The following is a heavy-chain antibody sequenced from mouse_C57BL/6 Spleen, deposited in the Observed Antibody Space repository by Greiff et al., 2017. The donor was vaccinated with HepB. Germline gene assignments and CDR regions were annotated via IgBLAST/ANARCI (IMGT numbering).Heavy chain of an antibody. V-gene: IGHV1-15*01. CDR2: IDPETGGT. J-gene: IGHJ2*01. CDR3: TRGGFYGNNYFDY. Sequence: QVQLKESGAELVRPGASVTLSCKASGYTFTDYEMHWVKQTPVHGLEWIGAIDPETGGTAYNQKFKGKAILTADKSSSTAYMELRSLTSEDSAVYYCTRGGFYGNNYFDYWGQGTTLTVSS. CDR1: GYTFTDYE. D-gene: IGHD2-1*01.